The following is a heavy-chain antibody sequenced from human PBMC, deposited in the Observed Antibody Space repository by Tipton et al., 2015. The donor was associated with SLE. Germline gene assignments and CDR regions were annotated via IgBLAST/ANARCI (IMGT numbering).Heavy chain of an antibody. J-gene: IGHJ5*02. CDR1: GGSISSRSYY. V-gene: IGHV4-39*01. CDR2: IYYSGST. D-gene: IGHD6-13*01. Sequence: TLSLTCNVSGGSISSRSYYWGWLRQPPGKGLEWIGSIYYSGSTYYNPSLKSRVTISVDTSKNQFSLKLSSVTAADTAVYYCARSSYSSSWYVDWFDPWGQGTLVTVSS. CDR3: ARSSYSSSWYVDWFDP.